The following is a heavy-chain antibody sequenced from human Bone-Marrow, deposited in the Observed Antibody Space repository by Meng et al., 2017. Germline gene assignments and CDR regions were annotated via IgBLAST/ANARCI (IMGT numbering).Heavy chain of an antibody. Sequence: QGQLQQWGAGLLKPSETLSLTCVVYGGSFSGYYWSWIRQPPGKGLEWIGEINHSGSTNYNPSLKSRVTISVDTSKNQFSLKLSSVTAADTAVYYCAKGTSGSYWHFGLWGRGTLVTVSS. CDR3: AKGTSGSYWHFGL. J-gene: IGHJ2*01. CDR1: GGSFSGYY. CDR2: INHSGST. D-gene: IGHD1-26*01. V-gene: IGHV4-34*01.